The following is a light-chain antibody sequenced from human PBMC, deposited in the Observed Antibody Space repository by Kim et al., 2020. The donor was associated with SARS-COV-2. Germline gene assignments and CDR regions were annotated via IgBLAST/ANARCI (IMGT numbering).Light chain of an antibody. CDR3: LLSYNVVIL. V-gene: IGLV7-46*01. Sequence: QAVVTQEPSLTVSPGGTVTLTCGSSTGPVTNGHYPYWFQQKRGQAHKTMIYHTRQKQSCTPALFSATLLGGKAALTISGAQPEDDDEYYCLLSYNVVILFGGGTQLTVL. J-gene: IGLJ2*01. CDR1: TGPVTNGHY. CDR2: HTR.